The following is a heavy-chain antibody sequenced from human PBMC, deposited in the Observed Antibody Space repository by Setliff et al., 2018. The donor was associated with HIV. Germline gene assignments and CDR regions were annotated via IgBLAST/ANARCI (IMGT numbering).Heavy chain of an antibody. D-gene: IGHD3-22*01. J-gene: IGHJ4*02. CDR2: IYYSGTT. V-gene: IGHV4-39*01. Sequence: PSETLSLTCNVSGFSFSNSFYNWGWIRQPPGKGLEWIGTIYYSGTTYYNPSLKSRVTMSIDTSKNQFSLNLTSVTAADTAVFYCARGSRYYYDSSGYYALDPYFDYWGQGTLVTVSS. CDR3: ARGSRYYYDSSGYYALDPYFDY. CDR1: GFSFSNSFYN.